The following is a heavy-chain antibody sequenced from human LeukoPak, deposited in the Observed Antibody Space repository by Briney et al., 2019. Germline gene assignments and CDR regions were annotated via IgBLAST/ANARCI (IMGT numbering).Heavy chain of an antibody. J-gene: IGHJ4*02. CDR3: ARGSRGYSYGLHDY. V-gene: IGHV4-31*03. CDR2: IYYSGST. D-gene: IGHD5-18*01. Sequence: SETLSLTCTVSGGSISSGGYYWSWIRQHPGKGLEWIGYIYYSGSTYYNPSLKSRVTISVDTSKNQFSLKLSSVTAADTAVYYCARGSRGYSYGLHDYWGQGTLVTVSS. CDR1: GGSISSGGYY.